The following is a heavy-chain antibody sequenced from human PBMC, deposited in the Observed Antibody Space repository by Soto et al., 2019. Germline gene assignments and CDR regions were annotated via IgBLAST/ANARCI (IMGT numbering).Heavy chain of an antibody. CDR1: GYTFTDSD. CDR3: AGDRNYSIF. V-gene: IGHV1-8*02. CDR2: INPNSGNT. D-gene: IGHD4-4*01. Sequence: QVQLVQAGAEVKKPGASVKVSCKASGYTFTDSDISWVGQATGKGLEWMGWINPNSGNTAYAHKFQGRVTMTRDPSLRTAYMELGALRAADTAVYYYAGDRNYSIFWGQGTPVTVSS. J-gene: IGHJ4*02.